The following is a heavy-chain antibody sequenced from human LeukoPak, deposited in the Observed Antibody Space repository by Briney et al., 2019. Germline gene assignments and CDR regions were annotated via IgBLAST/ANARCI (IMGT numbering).Heavy chain of an antibody. CDR1: GGSISSSSYY. CDR3: ARQAPYDSSGYYRVGDY. Sequence: SETLSLTCTVSGGSISSSSYYWGWIRQPPGKRLEWIGSIYYSGSTYYNPSLKSRVTISVDTSKNQFSLKLSSVTAADTAVYYCARQAPYDSSGYYRVGDYWGQGTLVTVSS. J-gene: IGHJ4*02. CDR2: IYYSGST. V-gene: IGHV4-39*01. D-gene: IGHD3-22*01.